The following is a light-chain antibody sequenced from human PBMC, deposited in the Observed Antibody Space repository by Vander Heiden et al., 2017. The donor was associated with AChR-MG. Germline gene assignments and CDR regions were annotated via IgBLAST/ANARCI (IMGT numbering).Light chain of an antibody. CDR2: EVT. V-gene: IGLV2-14*01. J-gene: IGLJ3*02. Sequence: QSALTQPASVSGSPGQSITISCTGTSSDVGGYNYVSWYQQHPGKAPKLMIYEVTNRPSGVSNRFSGSKSGNTASLTISELQAEDEADYYCSLYTSSSTLVFGGGTKLTVL. CDR1: SSDVGGYNY. CDR3: SLYTSSSTLV.